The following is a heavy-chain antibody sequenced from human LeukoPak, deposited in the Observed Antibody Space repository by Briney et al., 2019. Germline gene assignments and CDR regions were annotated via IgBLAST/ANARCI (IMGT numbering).Heavy chain of an antibody. D-gene: IGHD3-10*01. Sequence: GGSLRLSCAASGFTFSSYWMSWVRQAPGKGREWVANIKQDGSEKYYVDSVKGRFTISRDNAKNSLYLQMNSLRAEDTAVYYCARADYYGSGSYYKDYWGQGTLVTVSS. CDR3: ARADYYGSGSYYKDY. CDR1: GFTFSSYW. J-gene: IGHJ4*02. V-gene: IGHV3-7*01. CDR2: IKQDGSEK.